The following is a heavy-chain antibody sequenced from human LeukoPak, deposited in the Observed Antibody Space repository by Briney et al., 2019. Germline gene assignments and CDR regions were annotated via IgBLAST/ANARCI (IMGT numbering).Heavy chain of an antibody. CDR3: ARVSHSITIFGVVRFHAFDI. J-gene: IGHJ3*02. Sequence: GGSLRLSCAASGFTFSSYWMSWVRQAPGKGLEWVANIKQDGSEKYYVDSVKGRFTISRGNAKNSLYLQMNSLRAEDTAVYYCARVSHSITIFGVVRFHAFDIWGQGTMVTVSS. CDR1: GFTFSSYW. V-gene: IGHV3-7*01. D-gene: IGHD3-3*01. CDR2: IKQDGSEK.